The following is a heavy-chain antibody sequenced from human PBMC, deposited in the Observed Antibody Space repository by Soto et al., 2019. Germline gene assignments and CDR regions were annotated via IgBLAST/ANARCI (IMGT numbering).Heavy chain of an antibody. CDR1: GGTFSSYA. CDR3: ARDRTNWGSTRYYFDH. D-gene: IGHD7-27*01. J-gene: IGHJ4*02. Sequence: QVQLVQSGAEVKKPGSSVKVSCKASGGTFSSYAISWVRQAPGQGLEWMGGSIPIFGTANYAQKFQGRVTITADESTSTAYMELSSLRSEDTAVYYCARDRTNWGSTRYYFDHWGQGTLVTVSS. CDR2: SIPIFGTA. V-gene: IGHV1-69*01.